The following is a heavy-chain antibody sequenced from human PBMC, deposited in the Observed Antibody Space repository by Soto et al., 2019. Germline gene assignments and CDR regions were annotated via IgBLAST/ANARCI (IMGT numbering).Heavy chain of an antibody. CDR2: IYYSGST. Sequence: SLTCTVSGGSISSYYWSWIRQPPGKGLEWIGYIYYSGSTNYNPSLKSRVTISVDTSKNQFSLKLSSVTAADTAVYYCARVRYSSSWYSNWFDPWGQGXLVTVSS. V-gene: IGHV4-59*01. J-gene: IGHJ5*02. CDR3: ARVRYSSSWYSNWFDP. CDR1: GGSISSYY. D-gene: IGHD6-13*01.